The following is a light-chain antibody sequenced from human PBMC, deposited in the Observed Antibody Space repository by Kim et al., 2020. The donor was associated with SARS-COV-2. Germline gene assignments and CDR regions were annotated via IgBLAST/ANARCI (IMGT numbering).Light chain of an antibody. CDR2: AAS. CDR3: QQYGSSPST. CDR1: QSVSSSY. J-gene: IGKJ2*01. V-gene: IGKV3-20*01. Sequence: EIVLTQSPGTLSLSPGERATLSCRASQSVSSSYVAWYQQKPGQAPRLLIYAASSRATGIPDRFSGSGSGTDFTLTISRLEPEDSAVYYCQQYGSSPSTFGQGPSWRS.